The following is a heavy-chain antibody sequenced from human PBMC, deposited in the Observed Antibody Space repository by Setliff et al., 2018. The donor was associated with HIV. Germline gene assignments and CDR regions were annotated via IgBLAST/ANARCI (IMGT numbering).Heavy chain of an antibody. J-gene: IGHJ4*02. CDR1: GGSISSGDYF. Sequence: LSLTCTVSGGSISSGDYFWSWIRQLPGTGLEWIGYIYYSGTTYYNPSLKSRLTISVATSKNQFPLRLSSVTAADTAVYYCATARADSSGSVGDYWGQGTLVTVSS. CDR2: IYYSGTT. CDR3: ATARADSSGSVGDY. V-gene: IGHV4-31*03. D-gene: IGHD3-22*01.